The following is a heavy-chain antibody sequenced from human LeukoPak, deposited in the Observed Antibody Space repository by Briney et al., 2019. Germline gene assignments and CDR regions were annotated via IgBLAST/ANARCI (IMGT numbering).Heavy chain of an antibody. CDR2: ISSSSSHI. Sequence: GSLRLSCAASGFTFSSYSMNWVRPAPGKGLEWVSSISSSSSHIYYADSVKGRFTISRDNAKNSLYLQMNSLRAEDTAVYYCARGGGSLDYWGQGTLVTVSS. CDR1: GFTFSSYS. V-gene: IGHV3-21*01. J-gene: IGHJ4*02. CDR3: ARGGGSLDY.